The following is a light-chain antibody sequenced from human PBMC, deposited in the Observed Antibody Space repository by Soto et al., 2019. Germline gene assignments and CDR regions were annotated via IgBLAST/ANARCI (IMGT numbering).Light chain of an antibody. CDR3: QQYDNLPT. Sequence: DIQMTQSPSSLSASVGDRVTITCQASQDISNYLNWYQQKPGKDPKLLIYDESNLETGVPSRFSGSGSGTDFTFTISSLQPEDIATYYCQQYDNLPTFGGGTKVDIK. CDR1: QDISNY. J-gene: IGKJ4*01. V-gene: IGKV1-33*01. CDR2: DES.